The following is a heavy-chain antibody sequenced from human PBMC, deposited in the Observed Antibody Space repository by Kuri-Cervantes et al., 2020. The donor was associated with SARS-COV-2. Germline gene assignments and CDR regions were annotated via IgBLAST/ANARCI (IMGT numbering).Heavy chain of an antibody. CDR2: ISYDGSNK. J-gene: IGHJ6*02. CDR1: GFTFSSYA. CDR3: ARDLRQQLAYGMDV. V-gene: IGHV3-30-3*01. D-gene: IGHD6-13*01. Sequence: GESLKISCAASGFTFSSYAMHWVRQAPGKGLEWVAVISYDGSNKYYADSVRGRFTISRDNSKNTLYLQMSSLRAEDTAVYYCARDLRQQLAYGMDVWGQGTTVTVSS.